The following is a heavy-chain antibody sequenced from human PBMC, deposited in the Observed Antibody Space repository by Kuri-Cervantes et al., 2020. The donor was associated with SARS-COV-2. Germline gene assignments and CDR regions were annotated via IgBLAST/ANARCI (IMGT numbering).Heavy chain of an antibody. CDR1: GGTFSSYG. J-gene: IGHJ5*02. CDR2: INAGNGNT. D-gene: IGHD2-21*02. V-gene: IGHV1-3*01. Sequence: ASVKVSCKASGGTFSSYGISWVRQAPGQRLEWMGWINAGNGNTKYSQKFQGRVTITRDTSASTAYMELSSLRSEDTAVYYCARDRINSVVVTAIDSNWFDPWGQGTLVTVSS. CDR3: ARDRINSVVVTAIDSNWFDP.